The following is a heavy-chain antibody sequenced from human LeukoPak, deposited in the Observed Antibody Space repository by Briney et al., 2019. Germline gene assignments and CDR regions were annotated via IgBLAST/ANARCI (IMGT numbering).Heavy chain of an antibody. CDR3: ARGRSTGYPYYFEY. D-gene: IGHD5-12*01. Sequence: ASVKVSCKASGYTFTSYDINWVRQATGQGLEWMGWMNPNSGSTGYAQKFQGRVTITRNTTISTAYMELSGLRSEDTAVYYCARGRSTGYPYYFEYWGQGTLVTVSS. J-gene: IGHJ4*02. CDR1: GYTFTSYD. V-gene: IGHV1-8*03. CDR2: MNPNSGST.